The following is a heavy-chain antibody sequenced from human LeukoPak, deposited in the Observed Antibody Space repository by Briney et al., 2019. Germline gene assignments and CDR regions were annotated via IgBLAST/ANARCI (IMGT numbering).Heavy chain of an antibody. V-gene: IGHV3-43D*03. CDR2: ISWDGGSI. CDR3: AKGGPRYYYYYYMDV. J-gene: IGHJ6*03. D-gene: IGHD3-10*01. Sequence: AGGSLRLSCAASGFTFDDYAMHWVRQAPGKGLERVSLISWDGGSICYADSVKGRFTISRDNSKNSLYLQMNSLRAEDTALYYCAKGGPRYYYYYYMDVWGKGTTVTVSS. CDR1: GFTFDDYA.